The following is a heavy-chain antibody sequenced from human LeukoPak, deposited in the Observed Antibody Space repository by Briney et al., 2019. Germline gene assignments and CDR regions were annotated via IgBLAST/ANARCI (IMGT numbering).Heavy chain of an antibody. V-gene: IGHV3-23*01. J-gene: IGHJ5*02. CDR2: ISPSGGIT. Sequence: PGGSLRLSCAASGFTFSSHGMNWVRQAPGKGLEWVSGISPSGGITYYTDSVKGRFTISRDNSKNTVSLQMNSLRGEDTAVYYCAREKYREDETGWFDPWGQGILVTVSS. CDR3: AREKYREDETGWFDP. CDR1: GFTFSSHG. D-gene: IGHD5-12*01.